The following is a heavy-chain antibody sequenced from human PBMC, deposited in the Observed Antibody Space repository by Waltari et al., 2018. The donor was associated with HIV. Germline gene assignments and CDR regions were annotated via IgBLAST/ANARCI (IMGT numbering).Heavy chain of an antibody. D-gene: IGHD2-15*01. CDR3: ARGIGSRQVVY. CDR2: MNPRSGNK. J-gene: IGHJ4*02. CDR1: GYTFTSYD. Sequence: QVQLVQSGAEVKKPGASVKVSCKASGYTFTSYDINWVRQATGQGREWMGWMNPRSGNKGYAQQFQGRVTMTRNTAISTAYMELGSLRSEDTTVYYRARGIGSRQVVYWGQGTLVTVSS. V-gene: IGHV1-8*01.